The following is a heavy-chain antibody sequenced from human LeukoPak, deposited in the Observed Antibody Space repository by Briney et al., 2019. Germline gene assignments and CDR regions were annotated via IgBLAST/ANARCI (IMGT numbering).Heavy chain of an antibody. D-gene: IGHD2-2*01. CDR3: ARGNNGGGPADDYYYYKDG. Sequence: SETLSLTCTVSGGSISSYYWSWIRQPPGKGLEWIGYIYYSGSTNYNPSLKSRVTMSVDTSKNQFSLKLSSVTAADTAVYYCARGNNGGGPADDYYYYKDGWGKGTTVTVSS. J-gene: IGHJ6*03. CDR1: GGSISSYY. V-gene: IGHV4-59*12. CDR2: IYYSGST.